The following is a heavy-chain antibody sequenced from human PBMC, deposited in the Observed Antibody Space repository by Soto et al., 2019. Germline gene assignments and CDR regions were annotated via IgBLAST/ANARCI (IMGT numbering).Heavy chain of an antibody. CDR1: GYTLTELS. J-gene: IGHJ2*01. Sequence: QVQLVQSGAEVKKPGASVKVYCKVSGYTLTELSMHWVRQAPGKGLEWMGGFDPEDGETIYAQKFQGRVTMTEDTSTDTAYMELSSLRSEDTAVYYCATELGIAVAGPTAGEFDLWCRGTLVTVSS. V-gene: IGHV1-24*01. CDR2: FDPEDGET. CDR3: ATELGIAVAGPTAGEFDL. D-gene: IGHD6-19*01.